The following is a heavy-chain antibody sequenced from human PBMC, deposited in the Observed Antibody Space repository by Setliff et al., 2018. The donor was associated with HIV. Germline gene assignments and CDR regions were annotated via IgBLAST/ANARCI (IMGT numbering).Heavy chain of an antibody. Sequence: SLLLSFSSSGFLFRSYFLLCVLPSPGTFLESVANVKQDCPSPLYVDSVKGRFTISRDNANNLVYLQRNRRRVEDTAVYFCARWGSGSYERVFDYWGQGMLVTVSS. CDR2: VKQDCPSP. CDR1: GFLFRSYF. V-gene: IGHV3-7*01. CDR3: ARWGSGSYERVFDY. J-gene: IGHJ4*02. D-gene: IGHD1-26*01.